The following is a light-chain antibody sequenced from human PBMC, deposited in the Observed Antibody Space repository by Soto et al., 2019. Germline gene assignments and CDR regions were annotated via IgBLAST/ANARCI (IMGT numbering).Light chain of an antibody. J-gene: IGKJ1*01. CDR3: QQYYSAPET. Sequence: DIVMTQSPDSLAVSLGERASINCKSSQSVLYSSNNKNNLAWYQQKPGQTPKLLIYWASTRESGVPDRFSGSGSGTDFTLTISGLQAEDVAVYYCQQYYSAPETFGQGTKVEIK. CDR2: WAS. CDR1: QSVLYSSNNKNN. V-gene: IGKV4-1*01.